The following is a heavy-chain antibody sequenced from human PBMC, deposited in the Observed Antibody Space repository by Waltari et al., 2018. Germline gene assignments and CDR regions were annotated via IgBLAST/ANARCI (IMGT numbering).Heavy chain of an antibody. J-gene: IGHJ5*02. CDR2: INPNSGGT. CDR3: ATIPFGYGDYQNWFDP. V-gene: IGHV1-2*02. Sequence: QVQLVQSGAEVKKPGASVKVSCTASGYTFTGYYMHWVRQAPGHGLEWMGWINPNSGGTNYAQKFQGRVTMTRDTSISTAYMELSRLRSDDTAVYYCATIPFGYGDYQNWFDPWGQGTLVTVSS. CDR1: GYTFTGYY. D-gene: IGHD4-17*01.